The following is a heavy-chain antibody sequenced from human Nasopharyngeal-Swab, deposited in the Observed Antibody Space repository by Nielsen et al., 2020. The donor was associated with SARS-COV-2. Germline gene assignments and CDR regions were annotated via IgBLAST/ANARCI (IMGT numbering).Heavy chain of an antibody. J-gene: IGHJ4*02. CDR3: ARDNHDYN. Sequence: SETLSLTCTVSGSSISSGYYWGWIRQPPGKGLEWIGSIYHSGSTYYNPSLKSRVTISVDTSKNQFSLKLSSVTAADTAVYYCARDNHDYNWGQGTLVTVSS. V-gene: IGHV4-38-2*02. D-gene: IGHD4-11*01. CDR2: IYHSGST. CDR1: GSSISSGYY.